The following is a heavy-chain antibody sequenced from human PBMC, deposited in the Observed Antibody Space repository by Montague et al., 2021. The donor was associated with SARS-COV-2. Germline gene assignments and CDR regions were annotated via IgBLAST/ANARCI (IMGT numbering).Heavy chain of an antibody. Sequence: SLRLSCAASGFTFDDYGMSWVRQAPGKGLEWVSGITRNGGDTGCGDSVKGRFTISRDNAKNSLYLQMTSLRAEDTALYYCSRGFNYGPFDLWGQGSLVTVSS. CDR1: GFTFDDYG. V-gene: IGHV3-20*04. D-gene: IGHD4-17*01. CDR2: ITRNGGDT. J-gene: IGHJ4*02. CDR3: SRGFNYGPFDL.